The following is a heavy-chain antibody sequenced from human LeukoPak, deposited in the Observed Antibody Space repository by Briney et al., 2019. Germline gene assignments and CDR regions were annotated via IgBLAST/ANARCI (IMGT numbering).Heavy chain of an antibody. Sequence: GESLKISCKGSGYSFTNYWIGWVRQMSGKGLEWMGFIYPADSDTRYSPSFRGQVTIAADKSISTAYLHWSSLKASDTAMYYCAKAAGAAAGSDPFDIWGQGTMVTVSS. CDR2: IYPADSDT. D-gene: IGHD6-13*01. V-gene: IGHV5-51*01. CDR1: GYSFTNYW. J-gene: IGHJ3*02. CDR3: AKAAGAAAGSDPFDI.